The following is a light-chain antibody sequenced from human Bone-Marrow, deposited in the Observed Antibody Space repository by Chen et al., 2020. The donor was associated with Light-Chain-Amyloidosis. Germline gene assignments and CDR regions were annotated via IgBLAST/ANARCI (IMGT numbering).Light chain of an antibody. CDR2: DDS. V-gene: IGLV3-21*02. Sequence: SYVLTQPYSVSVAPGQTSTISCGGNNIRSTSVHWYQQTPGKAPLLVVYDDSDRPSGIPERLYGSNSGNTATLNISRVEAGDDADYYCQVWDRSSDRPVFGGGTKLTVL. CDR3: QVWDRSSDRPV. CDR1: NIRSTS. J-gene: IGLJ3*02.